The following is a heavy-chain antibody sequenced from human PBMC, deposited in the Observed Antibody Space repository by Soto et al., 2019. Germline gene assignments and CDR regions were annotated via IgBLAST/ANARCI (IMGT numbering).Heavy chain of an antibody. J-gene: IGHJ5*02. CDR3: AGQTFTIAAASFGRSNWFEP. V-gene: IGHV4-39*01. CDR2: IFFTGLT. D-gene: IGHD6-25*01. CDR1: CGSINSPSHY. Sequence: PSETLSLTCTISCGSINSPSHYWGWVRQPPGKGLEWIGSIFFTGLTYYTPSLKSRVTISADTSKNQFSLTLSSVTAADTAVYFCAGQTFTIAAASFGRSNWFEPWAQGTMVTVSS.